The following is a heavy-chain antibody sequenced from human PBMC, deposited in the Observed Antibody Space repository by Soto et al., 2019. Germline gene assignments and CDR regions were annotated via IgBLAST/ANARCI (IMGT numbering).Heavy chain of an antibody. CDR2: ISTSGSPI. V-gene: IGHV3-48*02. D-gene: IGHD3-10*01. J-gene: IGHJ3*02. CDR3: IRGRRHSDRGGVFDI. CDR1: GFTFSYYS. Sequence: GGTLRLSCAASGFTFSYYSLNWVRQAPGKGLEWISYISTSGSPIYYVDSVKGRFIISRDNAKDSLYLQMNSLRDEDTAVYYCIRGRRHSDRGGVFDIWGQGTMVTVSS.